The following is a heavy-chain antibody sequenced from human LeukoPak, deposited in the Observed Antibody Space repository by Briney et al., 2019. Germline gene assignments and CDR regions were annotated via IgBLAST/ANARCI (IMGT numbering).Heavy chain of an antibody. CDR1: GFSFGDYT. CDR2: IRSKVYGGTT. D-gene: IGHD3-9*01. Sequence: GGSLILSCTASGFSFGDYTMSWFRQAPGKGPEWVGFIRSKVYGGTTEYAVSVKGRFTISRDDSKSIAYLQMDSLKTEDTAVYYCTRVPVLRYFDWSQHFDYWGQGTLVTVSS. V-gene: IGHV3-49*03. CDR3: TRVPVLRYFDWSQHFDY. J-gene: IGHJ4*02.